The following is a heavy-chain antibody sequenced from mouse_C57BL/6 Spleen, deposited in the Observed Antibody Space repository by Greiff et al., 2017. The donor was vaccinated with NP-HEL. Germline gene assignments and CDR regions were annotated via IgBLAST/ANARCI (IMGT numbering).Heavy chain of an antibody. CDR1: GYTFTSYW. J-gene: IGHJ2*01. CDR2: IDPSDSET. D-gene: IGHD1-2*01. V-gene: IGHV1-52*01. CDR3: ARAENYGPFGY. Sequence: QVQLQQPGAELVRPGSSVKLSCKASGYTFTSYWMHWVKQRPIQGLEWIGNIDPSDSETHYNQKFKDKATLTVDKSSSTAYMQLSSLTSEDSAVYYCARAENYGPFGYWGQGATLTVSS.